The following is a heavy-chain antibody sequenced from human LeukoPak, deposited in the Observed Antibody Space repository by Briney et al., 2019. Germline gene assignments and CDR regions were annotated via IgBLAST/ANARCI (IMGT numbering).Heavy chain of an antibody. J-gene: IGHJ5*02. Sequence: SETLSLTCTVSGGSISSYYWSWIRQPPGKGLEWIGHSFYSGSTNYNPSLTSRVTISVDASKIQFSLKLSSVTAADTAVYYCARLEITFGEVIASWGQGTLVTVSS. D-gene: IGHD3-16*02. V-gene: IGHV4-59*12. CDR2: SFYSGST. CDR3: ARLEITFGEVIAS. CDR1: GGSISSYY.